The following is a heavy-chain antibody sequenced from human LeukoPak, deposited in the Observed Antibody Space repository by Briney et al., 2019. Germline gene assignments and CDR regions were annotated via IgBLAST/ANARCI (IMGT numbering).Heavy chain of an antibody. CDR1: GFTFSSYG. D-gene: IGHD1-14*01. Sequence: GGSLRLSCAASGFTFSSYGMHWVRQAPGKGLERVAVIWYDGSNKYYADSVKGRFTISRDNSKNTLYLQMNSLRAEDTAVYYCLTPAGWVNYWGQGTLVTVSS. V-gene: IGHV3-33*01. CDR2: IWYDGSNK. CDR3: LTPAGWVNY. J-gene: IGHJ4*02.